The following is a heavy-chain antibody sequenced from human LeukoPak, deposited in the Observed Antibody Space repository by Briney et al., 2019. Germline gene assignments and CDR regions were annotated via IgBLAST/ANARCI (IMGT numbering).Heavy chain of an antibody. CDR2: INQDGSEK. CDR1: EFTFSSYW. Sequence: GGSLRLSCAASEFTFSSYWMSWVRQAPGKGLEWVANINQDGSEKYYVDSVKGRFTISRDNAKNSLYLQMNSLRAEDTAVYYCAREGQQLVLDYWGQGTLVTVSS. J-gene: IGHJ4*02. CDR3: AREGQQLVLDY. D-gene: IGHD6-13*01. V-gene: IGHV3-7*01.